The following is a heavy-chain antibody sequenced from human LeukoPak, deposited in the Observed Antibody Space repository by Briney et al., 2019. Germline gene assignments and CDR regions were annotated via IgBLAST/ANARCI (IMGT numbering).Heavy chain of an antibody. CDR1: GGSISSYY. J-gene: IGHJ5*02. D-gene: IGHD1-26*01. CDR2: IYYSGST. Sequence: SETLPLTCTVSGGSISSYYWSWIRQPPGKGLEWIGYIYYSGSTYYNPSLKSRVTISVDRSKNQFSLKLSSVTAADTAVYYCAREREGNWFDPWGQGTLVTVSS. CDR3: AREREGNWFDP. V-gene: IGHV4-59*12.